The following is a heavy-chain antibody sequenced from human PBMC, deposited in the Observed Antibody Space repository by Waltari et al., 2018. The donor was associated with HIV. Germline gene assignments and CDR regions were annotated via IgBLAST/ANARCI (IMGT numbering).Heavy chain of an antibody. D-gene: IGHD3-10*01. CDR1: GYTFTGYY. Sequence: ASGYTFTGYYMHWVRQAPGQGLEWMGWINPNSGGTNYAQKFQGRVTMTRDTSISTAYMELSRLRSDDTAVYYCARFGSGSYYNAYYFDYWGQGTLVTVSS. J-gene: IGHJ4*02. CDR2: INPNSGGT. V-gene: IGHV1-2*02. CDR3: ARFGSGSYYNAYYFDY.